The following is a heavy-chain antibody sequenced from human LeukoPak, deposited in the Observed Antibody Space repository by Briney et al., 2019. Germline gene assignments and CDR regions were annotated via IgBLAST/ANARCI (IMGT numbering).Heavy chain of an antibody. Sequence: GGSLRLSCVASGFTSTSDAMNWVRQAPGKGLEWVSSTVSRGTTQYADSVKGRFTVSRDTSKNTLYLQMNSLRADDTAVYYCAKCSTSAYTTGWCNWIDPWGQGTLVTVSS. CDR2: TVSRGTT. V-gene: IGHV3-23*01. CDR1: GFTSTSDA. J-gene: IGHJ5*02. CDR3: AKCSTSAYTTGWCNWIDP. D-gene: IGHD6-19*01.